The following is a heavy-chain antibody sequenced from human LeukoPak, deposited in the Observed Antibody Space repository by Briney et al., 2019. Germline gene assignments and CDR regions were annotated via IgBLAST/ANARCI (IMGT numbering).Heavy chain of an antibody. Sequence: GGSLRLSCAASEFSVGSNYMTWVRQAPGKGLEWVSLIYSGGSTYYADSVKGRFTISRDNSKNTLYLQMNSLRAEDTAVYYCARARNYYDNSGYYYEGDAFDIWGQGTMVTVSS. V-gene: IGHV3-66*01. CDR2: IYSGGST. CDR1: EFSVGSNY. D-gene: IGHD3-22*01. J-gene: IGHJ3*02. CDR3: ARARNYYDNSGYYYEGDAFDI.